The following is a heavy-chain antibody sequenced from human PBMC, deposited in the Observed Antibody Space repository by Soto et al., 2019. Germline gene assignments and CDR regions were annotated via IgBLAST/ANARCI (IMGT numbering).Heavy chain of an antibody. J-gene: IGHJ4*02. CDR2: LNPNGTFT. CDR3: ERGGTSTTYWGLFYN. CDR1: GFTFSGYW. Sequence: EVQLVESGGGLVQPGGSLRLSCAGSGFTFSGYWMHWVRQAPGKGPVWVSRLNPNGTFTTNADSVKGRFTISRDNAKNTVYLQMNSLRADYTAVYYCERGGTSTTYWGLFYNWGQGTLVTVSS. V-gene: IGHV3-74*01. D-gene: IGHD2-2*01.